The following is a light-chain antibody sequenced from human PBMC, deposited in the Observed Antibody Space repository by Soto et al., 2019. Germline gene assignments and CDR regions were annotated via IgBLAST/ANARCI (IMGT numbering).Light chain of an antibody. CDR1: QSISSW. CDR3: QQYGTSLT. Sequence: DIQMTQSPSTLSASVGDRVTITCRASQSISSWLAWYQQKPGKAPKLLIYDASSLESGVPSRFSGSGSGTDFTLTISRPESEDFAVYYCQQYGTSLTFGGGTKVDIK. J-gene: IGKJ4*01. CDR2: DAS. V-gene: IGKV1-5*01.